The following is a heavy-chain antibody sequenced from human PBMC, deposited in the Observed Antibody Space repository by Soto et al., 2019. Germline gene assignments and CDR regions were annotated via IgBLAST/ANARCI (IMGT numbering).Heavy chain of an antibody. J-gene: IGHJ5*02. CDR2: INGFATDT. CDR1: GFTFSFYD. Sequence: EVQLFESGGALVQPGGSLRLSCAASGFTFSFYDMTWVRQAPGKGLEWVSVINGFATDTSYTDSVKGRFTNSRDNSKNTLFLQMNRLRDTDTAVYYCAKSPAASSPLDPWGQGALGTVSS. CDR3: AKSPAASSPLDP. V-gene: IGHV3-23*01. D-gene: IGHD2-2*01.